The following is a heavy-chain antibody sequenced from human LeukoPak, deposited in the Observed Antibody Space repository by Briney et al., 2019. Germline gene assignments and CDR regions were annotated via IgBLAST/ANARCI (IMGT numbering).Heavy chain of an antibody. CDR2: INPSGGST. CDR1: GYTFTSYY. V-gene: IGHV1-46*01. D-gene: IGHD3-10*01. J-gene: IGHJ6*03. CDR3: AKGMGYASGSSYSYYYYMDV. Sequence: ASVKVSCKASGYTFTSYYMHWVRQAPGQGLEWMGIINPSGGSTSYAQKFQGRVTMTRDTSTSTVYMELSSLRAEDTAVYYCAKGMGYASGSSYSYYYYMDVWGKGTTVTISS.